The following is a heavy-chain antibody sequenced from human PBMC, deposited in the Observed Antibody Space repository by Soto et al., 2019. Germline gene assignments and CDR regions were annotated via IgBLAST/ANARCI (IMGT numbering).Heavy chain of an antibody. CDR3: ARDGPLRFMEWSRNYYYGMDV. Sequence: QVQLQESGPGLVKPSQTLSLTCTVSGGSISSGDYYWSWIRQPPGKGLEWIGYIDYSGSTYHNPSLKSRVTISVDTSKNQFSLKMSSVTAADTAVYYCARDGPLRFMEWSRNYYYGMDVWGQGTTVTVFS. J-gene: IGHJ6*02. CDR2: IDYSGST. CDR1: GGSISSGDYY. D-gene: IGHD3-3*01. V-gene: IGHV4-30-4*01.